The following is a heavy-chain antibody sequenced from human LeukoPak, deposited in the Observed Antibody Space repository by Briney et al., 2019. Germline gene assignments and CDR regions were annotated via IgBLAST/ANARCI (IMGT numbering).Heavy chain of an antibody. Sequence: GGSLRLSCAASGFTFSSYWMSWVRQAPGKGLEWVANIKQDGSEKYYVDSVKGRFTISRDNAKNSLYLQMNSLRAEDTAVYYCARALWFTNYYYGMDVWGQGTTVTVSS. V-gene: IGHV3-7*01. CDR1: GFTFSSYW. CDR2: IKQDGSEK. D-gene: IGHD3-10*01. J-gene: IGHJ6*02. CDR3: ARALWFTNYYYGMDV.